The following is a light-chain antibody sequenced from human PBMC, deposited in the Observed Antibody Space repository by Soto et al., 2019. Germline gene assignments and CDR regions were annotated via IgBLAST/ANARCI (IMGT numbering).Light chain of an antibody. V-gene: IGKV3-15*01. J-gene: IGKJ1*01. CDR1: QSVSIN. Sequence: EVVMTQSPATLSVSPGERATLSCRASQSVSINLACYQQKPGQAPRLLIFGASTRATGIPARFSGSGSGTEFTLTISSLQSEDFAVYYCHQYNNWPPWTFGQGTKVEIK. CDR3: HQYNNWPPWT. CDR2: GAS.